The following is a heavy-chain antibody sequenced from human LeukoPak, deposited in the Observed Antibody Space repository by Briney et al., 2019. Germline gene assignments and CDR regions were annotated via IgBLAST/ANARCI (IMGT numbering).Heavy chain of an antibody. CDR2: ISAYNGNT. CDR1: GYTFTSYG. D-gene: IGHD2-2*01. J-gene: IGHJ3*02. CDR3: ARALQSYCSSASCYAFDI. V-gene: IGHV1-18*01. Sequence: ASVKVSCKASGYTFTSYGISWVRQAPGQGLEWMGCISAYNGNTNYAQKLQGRVTMTTDTSTSTAYMELRSLRSDDTAVYYCARALQSYCSSASCYAFDIWGQGTMVTVSS.